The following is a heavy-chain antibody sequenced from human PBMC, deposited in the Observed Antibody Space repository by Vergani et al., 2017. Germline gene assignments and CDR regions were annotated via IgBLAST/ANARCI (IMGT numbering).Heavy chain of an antibody. Sequence: EVQLLESGGGVVQPGGSLRLSCAASGFTFSGHAMSWVRQAPGKGLEWVSGITSSGRTTNYADSVNGRFTISRDNSKDTLYLQMNNVRADDTAVYYCAKELIVPGAVPIVTPFDHWCQGTLVTVSS. V-gene: IGHV3-23*01. CDR2: ITSSGRTT. CDR1: GFTFSGHA. CDR3: AKELIVPGAVPIVTPFDH. J-gene: IGHJ4*02. D-gene: IGHD6-13*01.